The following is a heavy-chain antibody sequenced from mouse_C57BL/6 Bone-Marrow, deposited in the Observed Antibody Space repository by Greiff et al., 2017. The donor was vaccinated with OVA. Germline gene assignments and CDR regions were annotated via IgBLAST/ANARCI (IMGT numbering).Heavy chain of an antibody. V-gene: IGHV1-55*01. CDR1: GYTFTSYW. CDR2: IYPGSGST. CDR3: ARSRQLRLPSDAMDY. D-gene: IGHD3-2*02. Sequence: QVQLKQPGAELVKPGASVKMSCKASGYTFTSYWITWVKQRPGQGLEWIGVIYPGSGSTNYNEKLQSKATLTVDTSSSTAYMQLSSLTSEDSAVXCCARSRQLRLPSDAMDYWGQGTSVTVSS. J-gene: IGHJ4*01.